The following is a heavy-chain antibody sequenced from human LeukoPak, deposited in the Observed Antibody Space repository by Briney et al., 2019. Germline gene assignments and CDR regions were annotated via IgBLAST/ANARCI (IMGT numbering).Heavy chain of an antibody. CDR1: GFTVSSNY. J-gene: IGHJ4*02. Sequence: AGGSLRLSCAASGFTVSSNYMSWVRQAPGKVLEWVSVIYSGGSTYYADSVKGRFTISRDNSKNTLYLQMNSLRAEDTAVYYCARPYYYSSGSLPYWGQGTLVTVSS. CDR3: ARPYYYSSGSLPY. V-gene: IGHV3-66*04. D-gene: IGHD3-10*01. CDR2: IYSGGST.